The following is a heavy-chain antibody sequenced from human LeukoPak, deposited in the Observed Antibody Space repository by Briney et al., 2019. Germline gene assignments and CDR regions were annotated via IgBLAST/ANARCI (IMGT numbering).Heavy chain of an antibody. CDR1: GFTFSSYA. CDR3: AKVNPITMIVVVLYYFDY. V-gene: IGHV3-23*01. D-gene: IGHD3-22*01. Sequence: RHGGSLRLSCAASGFTFSSYAMSWVRQAPGKGLEWVSAISGSGGSTYYADSVKGRLTISRDNSKNTLYLQMNSLRAEDTAVYYCAKVNPITMIVVVLYYFDYWGQGTLVTVSS. J-gene: IGHJ4*02. CDR2: ISGSGGST.